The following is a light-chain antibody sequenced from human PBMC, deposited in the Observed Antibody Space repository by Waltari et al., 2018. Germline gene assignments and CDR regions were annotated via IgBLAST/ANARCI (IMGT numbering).Light chain of an antibody. V-gene: IGKV1-16*01. CDR1: LAISNN. CDR2: GAF. CDR3: QQYNTYPYT. Sequence: DIQITHSPSSLLALLGDTVTITCRASLAISNNLAWVQQKPGRGPKSLIYGAFILQSGVPSRFSGSGSDTDFTLTISSLQPEDFATYYCQQYNTYPYTFGQGTKLEI. J-gene: IGKJ2*01.